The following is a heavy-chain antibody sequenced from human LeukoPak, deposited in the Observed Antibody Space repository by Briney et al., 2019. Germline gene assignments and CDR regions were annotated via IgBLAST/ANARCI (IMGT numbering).Heavy chain of an antibody. CDR1: GYTFTSYD. V-gene: IGHV1-8*01. J-gene: IGHJ3*02. Sequence: GASVKVSCKASGYTFTSYDINWVRQATGQGLEWMGWMNPNSGNTGYAQKFQGRVTMTRNTSISTAYMELSSLRSEDTAVYYCAIPSCCEEIAFDIWGQGTMVTVSS. CDR2: MNPNSGNT. CDR3: AIPSCCEEIAFDI. D-gene: IGHD2-15*01.